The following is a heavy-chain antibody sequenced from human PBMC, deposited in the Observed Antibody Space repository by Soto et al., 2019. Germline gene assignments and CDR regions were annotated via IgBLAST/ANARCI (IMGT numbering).Heavy chain of an antibody. CDR1: GFTFSSYA. CDR3: AKAPHQLLIALEYYFDY. Sequence: EVQLLESGGGLVQPGGSLRLSCAASGFTFSSYAMSWVRQAPGKGLEWVSAISGSGGSTYYADSVKGRFTISRDNSKKTLYLQMNSLRAEDTAGYYCAKAPHQLLIALEYYFDYWGQGTLVTVSS. CDR2: ISGSGGST. J-gene: IGHJ4*02. V-gene: IGHV3-23*01. D-gene: IGHD2-2*01.